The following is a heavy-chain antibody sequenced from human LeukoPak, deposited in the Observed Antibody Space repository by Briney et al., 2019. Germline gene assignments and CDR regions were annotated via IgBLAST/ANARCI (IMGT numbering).Heavy chain of an antibody. CDR2: ISSSSSTI. D-gene: IGHD3-3*01. CDR1: GFTFSSYS. CDR3: ARDWTEAIPYYDFWSGYPNWFDP. J-gene: IGHJ5*02. V-gene: IGHV3-48*01. Sequence: YPGRSLRLSCAASGFTFSSYSMNWVRQAPGKGLEWVSYISSSSSTIFYADSVKGRFTISRDNAKNSLYLKMNSLRAEDTAVYYCARDWTEAIPYYDFWSGYPNWFDPWGQGTLVTVSS.